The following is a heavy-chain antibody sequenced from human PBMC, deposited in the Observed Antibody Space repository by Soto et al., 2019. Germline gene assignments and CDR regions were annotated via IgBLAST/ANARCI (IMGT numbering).Heavy chain of an antibody. CDR1: GYSFTSYW. Sequence: GESLKISCKGSGYSFTSYWIGWVRQMPGKGLEWMGIIYPGDSDTRYSPSFQGQVTISADKSISTAYLQWSSLKASDTAMYYCARRNHMVRGVISNYYYYYGMDVWGQGTTVTVSS. CDR3: ARRNHMVRGVISNYYYYYGMDV. J-gene: IGHJ6*02. D-gene: IGHD3-10*01. CDR2: IYPGDSDT. V-gene: IGHV5-51*01.